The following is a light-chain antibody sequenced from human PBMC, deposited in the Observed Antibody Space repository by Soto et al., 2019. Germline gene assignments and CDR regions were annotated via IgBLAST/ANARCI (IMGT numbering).Light chain of an antibody. CDR2: EVS. CDR3: SSYTSSSTLV. V-gene: IGLV2-14*01. J-gene: IGLJ2*01. Sequence: QSVLTQPASVSGSPGQSITISCTGTSSDVGGYNYVSWYQQHPGIAPKLMISEVSNRPSGVSNRFSGSKSGNTASLTISGLQAEDVADYYCSSYTSSSTLVFGGGTKVTVL. CDR1: SSDVGGYNY.